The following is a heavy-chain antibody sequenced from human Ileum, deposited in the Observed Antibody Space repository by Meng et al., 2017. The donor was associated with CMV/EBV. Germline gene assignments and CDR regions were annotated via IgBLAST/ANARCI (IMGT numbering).Heavy chain of an antibody. CDR3: ARDLKPRDCSSTSCSPYNWFDP. J-gene: IGHJ5*02. CDR1: GFTFSSYW. V-gene: IGHV3-74*01. D-gene: IGHD2-2*01. CDR2: INSDGSST. Sequence: GESLKISCAASGFTFSSYWMHWVRQAPGKGLVWVSRINSDGSSTSYADSVKGRFTISRDNAKNTLYLQMNSLRAEDTAVYYCARDLKPRDCSSTSCSPYNWFDPWGQGTLVTVSS.